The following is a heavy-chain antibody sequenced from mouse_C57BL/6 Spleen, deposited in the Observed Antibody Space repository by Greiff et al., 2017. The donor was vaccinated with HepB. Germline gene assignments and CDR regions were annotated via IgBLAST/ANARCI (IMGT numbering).Heavy chain of an antibody. J-gene: IGHJ1*03. CDR1: GYTFTDYE. V-gene: IGHV1-15*01. Sequence: QVQLQQSGAELVRPGASVTLSCKASGYTFTDYEMHWVKQTPVHGLEWIGAIDPETGGTAYNQKFKGKAILTADKSSSTAYMELRSLTSEDSAVYYCTRSRLPWYFDVWGTGTTVTVSS. CDR3: TRSRLPWYFDV. CDR2: IDPETGGT. D-gene: IGHD2-2*01.